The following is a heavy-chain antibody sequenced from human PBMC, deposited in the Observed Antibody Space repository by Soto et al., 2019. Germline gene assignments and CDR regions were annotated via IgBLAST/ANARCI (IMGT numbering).Heavy chain of an antibody. CDR2: IYYSGST. Sequence: PSETLSLTCTVSGGSISSSSYYWGWIRQPPGKGLEWIGSIYYSGSTYYNPSLKSRVTISVDTSKNQFSLKLSSVTAADTAVYYCARHSTSVPAAMLVYYYYYYMDVWGKGTTVTVSS. CDR3: ARHSTSVPAAMLVYYYYYYMDV. J-gene: IGHJ6*03. V-gene: IGHV4-39*01. D-gene: IGHD2-2*01. CDR1: GGSISSSSYY.